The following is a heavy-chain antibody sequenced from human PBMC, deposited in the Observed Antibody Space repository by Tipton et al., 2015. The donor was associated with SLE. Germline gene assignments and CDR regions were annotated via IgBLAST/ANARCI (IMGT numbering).Heavy chain of an antibody. J-gene: IGHJ3*02. CDR3: ARRDSSSSGRAFDI. V-gene: IGHV4-59*01. Sequence: TLSLTCTVSGGAISSYYWRWIRQPPGEGLEWIGYIYYSGSTNYNPPLKSRVTISVDTSKNEFSLKLSSVTAADTAVYYCARRDSSSSGRAFDIWGQGTIVTVSS. D-gene: IGHD6-6*01. CDR1: GGAISSYY. CDR2: IYYSGST.